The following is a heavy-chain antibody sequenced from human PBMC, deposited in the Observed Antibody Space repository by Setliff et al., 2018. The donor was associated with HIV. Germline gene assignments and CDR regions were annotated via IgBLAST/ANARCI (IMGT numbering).Heavy chain of an antibody. J-gene: IGHJ5*02. CDR1: GDSITSGHYY. D-gene: IGHD6-19*01. CDR3: ARPHSGRGGGAWFDP. CDR2: ILSGRDT. Sequence: SETLSLTCTVSGDSITSGHYYWGWIRQPPGKGLEWIGNILSGRDTYYNPSLKRRVSMSVDTSKNQFSLRLTSVTAADTAVYFCARPHSGRGGGAWFDPWGQGTLVTVSS. V-gene: IGHV4-39*01.